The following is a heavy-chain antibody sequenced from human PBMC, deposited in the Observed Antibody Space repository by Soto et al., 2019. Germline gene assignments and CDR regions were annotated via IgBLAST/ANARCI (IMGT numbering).Heavy chain of an antibody. CDR2: IWYDGSNK. V-gene: IGHV3-33*01. D-gene: IGHD3-22*01. CDR3: ARVHYYDSSGYPYYFDY. J-gene: IGHJ4*02. Sequence: VQLVESGGGVVQPGRSQRLSCAASGFTFSSYGMHWVRXAPXXXXXXXAVIWYDGSNKYYADSVKGRFTISRDNSKNTLYLQMNSLRXEXTAVYYCARVHYYDSSGYPYYFDYWGQGTLVTVSS. CDR1: GFTFSSYG.